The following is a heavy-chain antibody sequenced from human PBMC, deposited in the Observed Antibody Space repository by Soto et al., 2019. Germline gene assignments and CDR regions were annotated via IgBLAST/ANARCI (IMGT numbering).Heavy chain of an antibody. Sequence: GGSLKLSCAASGFTFSNAWMSWVRQAPGKGLEWVGRIKSKTDGGTTDYAAPVKGRFTISRDDSKNTLYLQMNSLKTEDTAVYYCTTDPVATVAGEDAFDIWGQGTMVTVSS. CDR1: GFTFSNAW. V-gene: IGHV3-15*01. J-gene: IGHJ3*02. D-gene: IGHD6-19*01. CDR2: IKSKTDGGTT. CDR3: TTDPVATVAGEDAFDI.